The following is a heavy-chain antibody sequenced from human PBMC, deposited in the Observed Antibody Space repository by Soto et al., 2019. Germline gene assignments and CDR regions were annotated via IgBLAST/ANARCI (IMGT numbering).Heavy chain of an antibody. CDR3: RSSTSCYDESCVDV. Sequence: TSETLSLTCTVSGDSISSGANYWSWIRQPPGKGLEWIGSLYHIGSTHYNTSLKSRVTISVDTSKNHFSLELSSVTAADTAIYYCRSSTSCYDESCVDVWGQGTMVTVSS. J-gene: IGHJ6*02. D-gene: IGHD2-2*01. CDR2: LYHIGST. V-gene: IGHV4-38-2*02. CDR1: GDSISSGANY.